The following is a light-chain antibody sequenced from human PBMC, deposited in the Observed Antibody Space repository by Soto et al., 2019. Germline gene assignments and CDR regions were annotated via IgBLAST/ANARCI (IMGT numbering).Light chain of an antibody. J-gene: IGLJ2*01. CDR3: TSYAGRNAVI. CDR2: EVT. V-gene: IGLV2-8*01. Sequence: QSALTQPPSASGSPGQSVTISCTGTSSDVGGYNYDSWYQQRPGRAPNLLIYEVTKRPSGVPDRFSGSKSGNTPSLTVSGLQTEDEADFYCTSYAGRNAVIFGGGTKLTVL. CDR1: SSDVGGYNY.